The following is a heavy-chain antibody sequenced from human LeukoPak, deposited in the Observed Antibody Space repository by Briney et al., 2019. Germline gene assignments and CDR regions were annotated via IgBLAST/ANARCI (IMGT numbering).Heavy chain of an antibody. J-gene: IGHJ6*03. V-gene: IGHV3-30*02. Sequence: GGSLRLSCAASGFTFSSYGMHWVRQAPGKGLEWVAFIRHDGSDKYYTDSVKGRFTISRDNSKNTLYLQMNSLRAEDTALYYRATRDSRGNGCGYYHVGVWGKGTTVIVSS. D-gene: IGHD2-8*01. CDR1: GFTFSSYG. CDR2: IRHDGSDK. CDR3: ATRDSRGNGCGYYHVGV.